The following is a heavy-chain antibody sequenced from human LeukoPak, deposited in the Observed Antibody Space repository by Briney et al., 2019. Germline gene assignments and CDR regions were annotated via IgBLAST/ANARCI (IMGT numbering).Heavy chain of an antibody. CDR3: AKDIGSSWYYAFDI. CDR1: GFTFDDYA. J-gene: IGHJ3*02. D-gene: IGHD6-13*01. CDR2: ISWNSGSI. V-gene: IGHV3-9*01. Sequence: PGGSLRLSCAASGFTFDDYAMHWVRQAPGKGLEWVSGISWNSGSIGYADSVKSRFTISRDNAKNSLYLQMNSLRAEDTALYYCAKDIGSSWYYAFDIWGQGTMVTVSS.